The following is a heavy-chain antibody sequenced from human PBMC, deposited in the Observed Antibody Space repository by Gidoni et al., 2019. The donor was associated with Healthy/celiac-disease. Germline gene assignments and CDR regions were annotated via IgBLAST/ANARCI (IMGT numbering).Heavy chain of an antibody. J-gene: IGHJ6*03. Sequence: QVQLVQSGAEVKKPGASVKVSCKASGYTFTSYGISWVRQAPGQGLEWMGWISAYNGNTNNAQKLQGRVTMTTDTSTSTAYRELRSLRSDDTAVYYCARVRGGGSGSYYPPYYYYYMDVWGKGTTVTVSS. CDR2: ISAYNGNT. CDR1: GYTFTSYG. CDR3: ARVRGGGSGSYYPPYYYYYMDV. D-gene: IGHD3-10*01. V-gene: IGHV1-18*04.